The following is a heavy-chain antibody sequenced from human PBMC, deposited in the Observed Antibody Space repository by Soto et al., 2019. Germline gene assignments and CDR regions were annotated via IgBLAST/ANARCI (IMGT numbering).Heavy chain of an antibody. V-gene: IGHV3-74*01. CDR2: INPAGRVT. CDR3: AGVGQGAWYLAL. Sequence: EVQLVESGGGLVQPGGSLTLSCAASGFTFSSDWMHWVRQAPGKGVEWVSRINPAGRVTNYADSVKGRFTISRDNAKSALYLQMTGLRPEDTAVHWSAGVGQGAWYLALWGRGTLVTVSS. J-gene: IGHJ2*01. CDR1: GFTFSSDW.